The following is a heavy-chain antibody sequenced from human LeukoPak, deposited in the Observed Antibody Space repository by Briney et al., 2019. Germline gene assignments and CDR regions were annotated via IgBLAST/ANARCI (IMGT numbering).Heavy chain of an antibody. V-gene: IGHV3-9*01. Sequence: PGGSLRLSCAASGFTFDDYAMHWVRQAPGKGLEWVSGISWNSGSIGYADSVKGRFTISRDNAKNSLYLQMNSLRAEDTAVYYCAKDSDYYGSGSSVDYWGQGTLVTVSS. CDR1: GFTFDDYA. D-gene: IGHD3-10*01. J-gene: IGHJ4*02. CDR3: AKDSDYYGSGSSVDY. CDR2: ISWNSGSI.